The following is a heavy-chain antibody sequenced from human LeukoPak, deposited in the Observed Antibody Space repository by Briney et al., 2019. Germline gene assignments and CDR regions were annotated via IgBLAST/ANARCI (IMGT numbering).Heavy chain of an antibody. D-gene: IGHD3-22*01. CDR3: ARGYDSRGYYLRAFDM. Sequence: PGGSLRLSCAASGFTFSSYWMHWVRQAPGKGLVWVSRINSDGRSTNYADSVKGRFTISRDNAKNTLYLQMSSLRAEDTAVYYCARGYDSRGYYLRAFDMWGQGTMVTVSS. J-gene: IGHJ3*02. CDR2: INSDGRST. V-gene: IGHV3-74*01. CDR1: GFTFSSYW.